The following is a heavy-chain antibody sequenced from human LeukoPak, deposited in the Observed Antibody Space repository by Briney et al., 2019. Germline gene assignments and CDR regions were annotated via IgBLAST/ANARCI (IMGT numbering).Heavy chain of an antibody. D-gene: IGHD6-6*01. Sequence: GESLKISCKGSGYSFTSYWIGWVRQMPGKGLEWMGIIYPSDSDTTYSPSFQGQVTISADKSISTAYLQWSSLRASDTAIYYCARWGSSSLYYYYMDVWGKGTTVTVSS. J-gene: IGHJ6*03. V-gene: IGHV5-51*01. CDR1: GYSFTSYW. CDR2: IYPSDSDT. CDR3: ARWGSSSLYYYYMDV.